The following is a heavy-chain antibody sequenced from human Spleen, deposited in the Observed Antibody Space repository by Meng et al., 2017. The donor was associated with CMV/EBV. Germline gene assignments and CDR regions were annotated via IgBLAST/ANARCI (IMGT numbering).Heavy chain of an antibody. CDR3: TKPGNKLLVPYLYCDMDV. V-gene: IGHV3-30*02. Sequence: GESLKISCAASGISFSNYGMHWVRQAPGKGLEWVAFIPYHENDKYYAESVKGRFTVYRDNSKNTLYLQMNSRRPEDTAVYYCTKPGNKLLVPYLYCDMDVWGQGTTVTVSS. J-gene: IGHJ6*02. CDR2: IPYHENDK. D-gene: IGHD1/OR15-1a*01. CDR1: GISFSNYG.